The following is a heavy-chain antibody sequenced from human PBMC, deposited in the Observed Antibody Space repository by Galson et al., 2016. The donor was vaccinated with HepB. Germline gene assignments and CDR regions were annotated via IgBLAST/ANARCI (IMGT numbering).Heavy chain of an antibody. CDR3: AKHVWELSFDPYDY. CDR1: GFTFSSYF. D-gene: IGHD3-16*02. Sequence: SLRLSCAASGFTFSSYFMNWVRQAPVKGLDYVSGISSNGHSTYYADSVKGRFTISRDNSKNTLHLQMNSLRAEDTAIYYCAKHVWELSFDPYDYWGQGTLVTASS. V-gene: IGHV3-23*01. CDR2: ISSNGHST. J-gene: IGHJ4*02.